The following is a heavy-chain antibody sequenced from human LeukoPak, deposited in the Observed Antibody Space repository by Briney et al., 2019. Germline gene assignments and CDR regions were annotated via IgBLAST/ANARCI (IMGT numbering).Heavy chain of an antibody. CDR2: INHSGST. CDR1: GGSFSGYY. J-gene: IGHJ4*02. V-gene: IGHV4-34*01. Sequence: PSETLSLTCAVYGGSFSGYYWSWIRQPPGKGLEWIGEINHSGSTNSNPSLRSRVTISADPSRNHFSLNLSSVTAADTAVYYCVRLIVVPGSPTYYSDYWSQGALVTVSS. CDR3: VRLIVVPGSPTYYSDY. D-gene: IGHD2-21*01.